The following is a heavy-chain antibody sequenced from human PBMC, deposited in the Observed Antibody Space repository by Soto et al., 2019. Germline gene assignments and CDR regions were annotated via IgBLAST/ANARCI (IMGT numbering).Heavy chain of an antibody. D-gene: IGHD2-2*01. Sequence: QVQLVESGGGVVQPGRSLRLSCAASGFTFSSYGMHWVRQAPGKGLEWVAVISYDGSNKYYADSVKGRFTISRDNSKNTLYLQMNSLRAEDTAVYYCAKQPSSIVVVPAALLYWGQGTLVTVSS. V-gene: IGHV3-30*18. CDR2: ISYDGSNK. CDR3: AKQPSSIVVVPAALLY. J-gene: IGHJ4*02. CDR1: GFTFSSYG.